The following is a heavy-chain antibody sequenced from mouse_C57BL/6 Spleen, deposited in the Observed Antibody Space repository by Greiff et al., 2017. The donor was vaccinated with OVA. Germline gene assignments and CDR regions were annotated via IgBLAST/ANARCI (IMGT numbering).Heavy chain of an antibody. J-gene: IGHJ4*01. Sequence: EVKLVESGGGLVQPKGSLKLSCAASGFSFNTYAMNWVRQAPGKGLEWVARIRSKSNNYATYYADSVKDRFTISRDDSESMLYLQMNNLKTEDTAMYYCVRGLLRSLAMDYWGQGTSVTVSS. D-gene: IGHD1-1*01. CDR1: GFSFNTYA. V-gene: IGHV10-1*01. CDR2: IRSKSNNYAT. CDR3: VRGLLRSLAMDY.